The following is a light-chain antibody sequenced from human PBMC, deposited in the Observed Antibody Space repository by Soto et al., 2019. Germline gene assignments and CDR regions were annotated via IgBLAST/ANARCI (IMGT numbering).Light chain of an antibody. J-gene: IGKJ3*01. CDR1: QSLNRN. CDR2: GAS. V-gene: IGKV3D-15*01. Sequence: EILMTQSPATLSVSPGERATLSCRASQSLNRNLAWYQQKPGQAPRLIIYGASTRASGIPARFSGSGSGTEFTLTICSLQSEDFALYYCQHSNDWPPAFTFGPGTKVDL. CDR3: QHSNDWPPAFT.